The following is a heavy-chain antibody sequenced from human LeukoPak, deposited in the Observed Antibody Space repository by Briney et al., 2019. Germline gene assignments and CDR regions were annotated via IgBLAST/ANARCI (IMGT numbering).Heavy chain of an antibody. CDR1: GGSISSGAYY. CDR2: IYTGGTP. D-gene: IGHD3-10*02. J-gene: IGHJ4*02. CDR3: ARGVSIVRGIHFDY. Sequence: PSETLSLTCTVSGGSISSGAYYWSWIRQPAGKTLEWIEHIYTGGTPDYNTSLKSRVTISLETSKSQFSLTLTSVTAADTATYYRARGVSIVRGIHFDYWGRGSLVTVSS. V-gene: IGHV4-61*09.